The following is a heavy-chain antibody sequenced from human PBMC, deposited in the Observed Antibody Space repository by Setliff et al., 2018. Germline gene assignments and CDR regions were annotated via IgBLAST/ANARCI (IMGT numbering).Heavy chain of an antibody. D-gene: IGHD1-26*01. CDR1: GFTFGHYP. V-gene: IGHV3-33*08. Sequence: TGGSLRLSCAASGFTFGHYPMHWVRQAPGKGLEWVAVIWYDGSHQYYADSVKGRFTISRVNSKNMLYLQMNSLRAEDTAVYYCARVPVVGATKLYRFDPWGQGTLVTVSS. J-gene: IGHJ5*02. CDR3: ARVPVVGATKLYRFDP. CDR2: IWYDGSHQ.